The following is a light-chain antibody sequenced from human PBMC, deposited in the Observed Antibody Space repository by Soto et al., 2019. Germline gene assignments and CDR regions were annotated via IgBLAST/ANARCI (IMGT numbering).Light chain of an antibody. CDR3: CSYAGSSTYV. V-gene: IGLV2-23*01. CDR1: RRDVGSYNL. Sequence: SLLSQPASVTVSPGQSITICCTGTRRDVGSYNLVSWYQQHPGKAPKLMIYEGSKRPSGVSNRFSSSKSGNTASLTISGLQAEDEADYYCCSYAGSSTYVYGTGTKVTV. J-gene: IGLJ1*01. CDR2: EGS.